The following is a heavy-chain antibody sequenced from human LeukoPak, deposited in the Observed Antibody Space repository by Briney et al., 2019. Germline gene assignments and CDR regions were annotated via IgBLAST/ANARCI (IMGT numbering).Heavy chain of an antibody. CDR3: ARDKYYGDSYFEY. D-gene: IGHD4-17*01. Sequence: GGSLRLSCAASGFTFSSYAMHWVRQAPGKGLEWVAFIWYDGSQKYYADSVKGRFTISRDKSKNTLYLQMNSLRAEDTAVYYCARDKYYGDSYFEYWGQGTLVTVSS. CDR2: IWYDGSQK. V-gene: IGHV3-33*01. J-gene: IGHJ4*02. CDR1: GFTFSSYA.